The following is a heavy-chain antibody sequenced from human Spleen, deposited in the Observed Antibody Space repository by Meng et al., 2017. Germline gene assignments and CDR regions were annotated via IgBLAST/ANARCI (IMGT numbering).Heavy chain of an antibody. CDR2: INPNSGGT. CDR1: GYTFTGYY. D-gene: IGHD3-16*02. V-gene: IGHV1-2*06. J-gene: IGHJ6*02. Sequence: ASVKVSCKASGYTFTGYYMHWVRQAPGQGLEWMGRINPNSGGTNYAQKFQGRVTMTRDTSISTAYMELSRLRSDDTAVYYCARALRLGEVSSFYYYYGMDVWGQGTTVTVSS. CDR3: ARALRLGEVSSFYYYYGMDV.